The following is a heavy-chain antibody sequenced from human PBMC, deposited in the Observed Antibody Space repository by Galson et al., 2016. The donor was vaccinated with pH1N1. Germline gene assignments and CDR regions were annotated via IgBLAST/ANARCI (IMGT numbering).Heavy chain of an antibody. V-gene: IGHV1-69*05. CDR2: IIAIFGTA. J-gene: IGHJ4*02. CDR1: GGIFRSNA. Sequence: SVKVSCKASGGIFRSNAISWVRQAPGQGLEWMGGIIAIFGTAKYAQKFQGRVTITTDESTSTVYMELSSLRSEDTAVHYCARDRYYYDSGNFDYWGQGTLVTVSS. CDR3: ARDRYYYDSGNFDY. D-gene: IGHD3-10*01.